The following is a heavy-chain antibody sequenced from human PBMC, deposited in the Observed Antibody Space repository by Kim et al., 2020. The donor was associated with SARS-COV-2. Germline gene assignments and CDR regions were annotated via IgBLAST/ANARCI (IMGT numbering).Heavy chain of an antibody. V-gene: IGHV3-48*04. J-gene: IGHJ4*02. CDR3: ARDIYGDYAHDY. CDR2: ISSSGSTI. D-gene: IGHD4-17*01. CDR1: GFRFSSQS. Sequence: GGSLRLSCAASGFRFSSQSMTWVRQAPGKGLEWVSYISSSGSTIHYADSVMGRFTISRDNAKDTLYLQMNSLRAEDTAVYYCARDIYGDYAHDYWGQGTLVTVSS.